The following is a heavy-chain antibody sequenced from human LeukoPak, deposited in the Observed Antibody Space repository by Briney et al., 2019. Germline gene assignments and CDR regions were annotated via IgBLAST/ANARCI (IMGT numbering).Heavy chain of an antibody. CDR1: GFSFSSYA. Sequence: PGGSLRLSCTASGFSFSSYAMYWVRQAPGKGLEYVSAISSNGGSTYYANSVKGRFTISRDNSKNTLYLQMGSLRVEDVAVYYCARDSGSSSAVDYWGQGALVTASS. J-gene: IGHJ4*02. CDR2: ISSNGGST. CDR3: ARDSGSSSAVDY. D-gene: IGHD3-10*01. V-gene: IGHV3-64*01.